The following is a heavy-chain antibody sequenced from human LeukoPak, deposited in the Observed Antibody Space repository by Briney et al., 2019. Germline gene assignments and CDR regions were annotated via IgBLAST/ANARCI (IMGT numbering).Heavy chain of an antibody. CDR3: ARVGGYYFAPDY. Sequence: GASVKVSCKASGYTFTSYGISWLRQAPGQGLEWMGWISTYNGHTNYAQKLQGRVTMTTDTSTSTAYMDLRSLRSDDTAVYYCARVGGYYFAPDYWGQGTLVTVSS. CDR2: ISTYNGHT. D-gene: IGHD2-15*01. CDR1: GYTFTSYG. V-gene: IGHV1-18*01. J-gene: IGHJ4*02.